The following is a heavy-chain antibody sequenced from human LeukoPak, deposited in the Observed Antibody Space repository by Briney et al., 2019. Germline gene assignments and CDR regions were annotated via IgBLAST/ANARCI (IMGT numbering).Heavy chain of an antibody. CDR3: ASLDTSYCTNGVCYMGYYYYMDV. J-gene: IGHJ6*03. V-gene: IGHV3-30*02. D-gene: IGHD2-8*01. CDR1: GFTFSSYG. Sequence: GGSLRLSCAASGFTFSSYGMHWVRQAPGKGLEWVAFIRYDGSNKYYADSVKGRFTISRDNSKNTLYLQMNSLRAEDTAVYYCASLDTSYCTNGVCYMGYYYYMDVWGKGITVTVSS. CDR2: IRYDGSNK.